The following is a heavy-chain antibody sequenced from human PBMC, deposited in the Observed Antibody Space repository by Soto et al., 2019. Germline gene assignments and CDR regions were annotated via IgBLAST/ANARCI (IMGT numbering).Heavy chain of an antibody. CDR2: IKTDGSDK. D-gene: IGHD6-19*01. Sequence: VQLVESGGGLVQPGGSLRLSCAAAGFTFSSYWMSWARQAPGKGLEWMANIKTDGSDKKYVDSVKGRFTISRDNAKNSLVLVMKSTADEDRAVCYGVRGGWSVDYWCRGTLVTVSS. V-gene: IGHV3-7*04. CDR3: VRGGWSVDY. J-gene: IGHJ4*02. CDR1: GFTFSSYW.